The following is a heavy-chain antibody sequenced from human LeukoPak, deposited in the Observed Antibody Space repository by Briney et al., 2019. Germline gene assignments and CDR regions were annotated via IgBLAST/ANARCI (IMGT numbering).Heavy chain of an antibody. V-gene: IGHV1-3*01. D-gene: IGHD5-18*01. CDR3: ARELSYSYGYRPHYYGMDV. CDR2: INAGNGNT. J-gene: IGHJ6*02. Sequence: ASVKVSCKASGYTFTSYAMHWVRQAPGQRLEWMGWINAGNGNTKYSQKFQGRVTITRDTSASTAYMELSSLRSEDTAVYYCARELSYSYGYRPHYYGMDVWGQGTTVTVSS. CDR1: GYTFTSYA.